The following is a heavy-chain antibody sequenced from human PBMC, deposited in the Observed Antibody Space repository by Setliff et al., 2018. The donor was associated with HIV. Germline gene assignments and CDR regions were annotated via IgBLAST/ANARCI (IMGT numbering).Heavy chain of an antibody. CDR1: GFTFSSYG. V-gene: IGHV3-30*18. Sequence: GGSLRLSCAASGFTFSSYGMHWVRQAPGKGLEWVAVISYDGSNKYYADSVKGRFSISRDNSKNTLYLQMNSLRAEDTAVYYCAKDKKGYSGYEYYFDYWGQGTLVTVSS. CDR3: AKDKKGYSGYEYYFDY. J-gene: IGHJ4*02. CDR2: ISYDGSNK. D-gene: IGHD5-12*01.